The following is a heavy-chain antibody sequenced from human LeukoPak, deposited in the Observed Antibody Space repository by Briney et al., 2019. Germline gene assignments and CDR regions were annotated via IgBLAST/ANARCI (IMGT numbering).Heavy chain of an antibody. CDR2: ISAYNGNT. Sequence: ASVKVSCKASGYTFTSYGISWVRQAPGQGLEWMGWISAYNGNTNYAQKLQGRVTMTTGTSTSTAYMELRSLRSDDTAVYYCARNYYDSSGYSNPFDYWGQGTLVTVSS. CDR1: GYTFTSYG. J-gene: IGHJ4*02. CDR3: ARNYYDSSGYSNPFDY. D-gene: IGHD3-22*01. V-gene: IGHV1-18*01.